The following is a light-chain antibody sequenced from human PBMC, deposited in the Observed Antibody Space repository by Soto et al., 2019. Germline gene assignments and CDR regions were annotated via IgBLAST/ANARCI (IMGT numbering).Light chain of an antibody. Sequence: QAVVTQPPSVSGAPGQRVTISCTGNNSNLGAGYDVHWYQQLPGAAPKLVIFGNRNRTSGVPERFSGSKSGTSASLAITGLQAEDEADYYCQAYDYSLTAFVFGGGTKLTVL. CDR2: GNR. V-gene: IGLV1-40*01. J-gene: IGLJ3*02. CDR3: QAYDYSLTAFV. CDR1: NSNLGAGYD.